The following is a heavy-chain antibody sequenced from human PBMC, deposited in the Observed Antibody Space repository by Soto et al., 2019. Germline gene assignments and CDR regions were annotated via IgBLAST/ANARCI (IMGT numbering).Heavy chain of an antibody. J-gene: IGHJ4*02. CDR1: GYTFTSYG. D-gene: IGHD3-3*01. CDR2: ISAYNGNT. Sequence: ATVRVYCKASGYTFTSYGISWVRQAPGQGLEWMGWISAYNGNTNYAQKLQGRVTMTTDTSTSTAYMELRSLRSDDTAVYYCARLSRDYDFWMGYYTGNPRLCDFWGQGTLVPVSS. V-gene: IGHV1-18*01. CDR3: ARLSRDYDFWMGYYTGNPRLCDF.